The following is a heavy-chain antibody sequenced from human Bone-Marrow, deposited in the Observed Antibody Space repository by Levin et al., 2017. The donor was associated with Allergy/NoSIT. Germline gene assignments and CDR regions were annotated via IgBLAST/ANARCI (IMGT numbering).Heavy chain of an antibody. D-gene: IGHD2-15*01. J-gene: IGHJ6*02. CDR3: AVPESKKENPRYCSGGSCNTKRIYYYHYYGMDV. CDR1: GYTFTGYY. V-gene: IGHV1-2*02. Sequence: GESLKISCKASGYTFTGYYMHWVRQAPGQGLEWMGWINPNSGGTNYAQKFQGRVTMTRDTSISTAYMELSRLRSDDTAVYYCAVPESKKENPRYCSGGSCNTKRIYYYHYYGMDVWGQGTTVTVSS. CDR2: INPNSGGT.